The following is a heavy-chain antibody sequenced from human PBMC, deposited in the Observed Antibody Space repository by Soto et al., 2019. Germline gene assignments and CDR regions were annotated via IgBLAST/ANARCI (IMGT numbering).Heavy chain of an antibody. J-gene: IGHJ4*02. D-gene: IGHD2-8*01. Sequence: GASVKVSCKVSGYTLTELSMHWVRQAPGKGLEWMGGFDPEDGETIYAQKFQGRVTMTEDTSTDTAYMELSSLRSEDTAVYYCAKASGDYCTNGVCYFDYWGQGTLVTVSS. CDR1: GYTLTELS. CDR3: AKASGDYCTNGVCYFDY. CDR2: FDPEDGET. V-gene: IGHV1-24*01.